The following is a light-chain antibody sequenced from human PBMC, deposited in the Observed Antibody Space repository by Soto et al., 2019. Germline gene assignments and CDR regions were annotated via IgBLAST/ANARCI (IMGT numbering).Light chain of an antibody. J-gene: IGKJ2*01. Sequence: DIVMTQSPATLSVSPGETAARSCRAGQSVGRNFAWYQQKPGQAPRLLIYGASTRATDIPARFRGSGSGTEFTLTISSLQSEDFAIYYCQQYNKWPYTFGQGTKLEIK. V-gene: IGKV3-15*01. CDR3: QQYNKWPYT. CDR1: QSVGRN. CDR2: GAS.